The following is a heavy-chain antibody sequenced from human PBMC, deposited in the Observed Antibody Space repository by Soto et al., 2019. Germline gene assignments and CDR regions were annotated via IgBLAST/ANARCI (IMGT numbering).Heavy chain of an antibody. CDR3: ARGSRVKIPAATGRDYYYHGLDV. D-gene: IGHD1-26*01. Sequence: SETLSLTCAVYGGSFRGYYWSWIRQPPGKGLEWIGEINHRGGANYNPSVKSRVTISVDTSKNQFSLKLNSVTAADTAMYYCARGSRVKIPAATGRDYYYHGLDVWAQGTAVT. J-gene: IGHJ6*02. V-gene: IGHV4-34*01. CDR1: GGSFRGYY. CDR2: INHRGGA.